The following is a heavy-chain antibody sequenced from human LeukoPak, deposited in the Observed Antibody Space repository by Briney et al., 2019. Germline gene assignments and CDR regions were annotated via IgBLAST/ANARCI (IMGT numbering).Heavy chain of an antibody. J-gene: IGHJ4*02. Sequence: GGSLRLSCAASGFTFSGYAMSWVRQAPGKGLEWVSAITTSGDNAYYVDSVKGRFTMSRDNSKNTLYLQMNSLGADDTAVYYCARDHDNFFDYRGQGTLVSVST. CDR1: GFTFSGYA. CDR2: ITTSGDNA. D-gene: IGHD3-9*01. V-gene: IGHV3-23*01. CDR3: ARDHDNFFDY.